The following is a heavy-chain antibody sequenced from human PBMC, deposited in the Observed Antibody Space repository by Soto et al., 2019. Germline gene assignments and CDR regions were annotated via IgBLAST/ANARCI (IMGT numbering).Heavy chain of an antibody. D-gene: IGHD1-20*01. J-gene: IGHJ5*02. CDR2: INAANGDT. CDR1: GYTFTTNA. V-gene: IGHV1-3*05. Sequence: QVHLVQSGAEEKKPGASVKVSCKASGYTFTTNALHWVRQAPGQRLEWMGWINAANGDTKYSQKFHDRVTITRDTSSSTAYKELSSLRSEDTAVYYCARLNWDDGGNWFDPWGQGTLVTVSS. CDR3: ARLNWDDGGNWFDP.